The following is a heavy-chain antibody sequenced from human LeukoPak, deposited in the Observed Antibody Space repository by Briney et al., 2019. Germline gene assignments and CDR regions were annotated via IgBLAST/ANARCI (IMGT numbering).Heavy chain of an antibody. Sequence: ASVKVSCKASGHTFTSYYMHWVRQAPGQGLEWMGIINPSGGSTSYAQKFQGRVTMTRDTSTSTVYMELSSLRSEDTAVYYCASMAFNNGTYAYWGQGTLVTVSS. J-gene: IGHJ4*02. CDR1: GHTFTSYY. CDR2: INPSGGST. D-gene: IGHD1-1*01. CDR3: ASMAFNNGTYAY. V-gene: IGHV1-46*01.